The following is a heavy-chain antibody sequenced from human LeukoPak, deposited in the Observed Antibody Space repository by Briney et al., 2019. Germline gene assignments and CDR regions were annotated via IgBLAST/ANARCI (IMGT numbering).Heavy chain of an antibody. Sequence: SETLSLTCTVSGGSISSYYWSWIRQPPGKGLEWIGYIYYSGSTNYNPSLKSRVTISVDTSKNQFSLKLSSVTAADTAVYYCARDRIAAAGMENWGQGTLVTVSS. CDR2: IYYSGST. CDR3: ARDRIAAAGMEN. V-gene: IGHV4-59*12. CDR1: GGSISSYY. J-gene: IGHJ4*02. D-gene: IGHD6-13*01.